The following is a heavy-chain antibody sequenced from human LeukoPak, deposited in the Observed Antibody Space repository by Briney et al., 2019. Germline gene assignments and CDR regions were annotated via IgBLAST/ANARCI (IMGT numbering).Heavy chain of an antibody. V-gene: IGHV3-23*01. D-gene: IGHD6-19*01. J-gene: IGHJ3*01. CDR3: VKARGLSRLAGDAFHL. CDR1: GFTFSSYG. Sequence: GGTLRLSCAASGFTFSSYGMSWVRQAPGKGLEWVSSSDTDGDTQYADSVKGRFTMSRDNSKNTLYLQMTNLGSEDMAVYYCVKARGLSRLAGDAFHLWGQGTMVIVSS. CDR2: SSDTDGDT.